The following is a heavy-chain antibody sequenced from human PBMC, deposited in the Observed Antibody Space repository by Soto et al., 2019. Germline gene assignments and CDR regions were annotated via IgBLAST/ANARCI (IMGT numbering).Heavy chain of an antibody. CDR3: ARGLLNNWFDP. D-gene: IGHD3-10*01. CDR2: IYNSGST. J-gene: IGHJ5*02. V-gene: IGHV4-30-4*01. Sequence: QVQLQESGPGMVKPSQTLSLTCTVSGGSISSGDYYWSWSRQPPGKGLEWIGYIYNSGSTYYNPSLKSRVTISVDTSKNQFSLKLSSVTAADTAVYYCARGLLNNWFDPWGQGTLVTVSS. CDR1: GGSISSGDYY.